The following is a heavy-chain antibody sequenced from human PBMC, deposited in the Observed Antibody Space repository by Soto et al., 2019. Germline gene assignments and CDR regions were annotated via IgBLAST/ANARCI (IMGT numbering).Heavy chain of an antibody. CDR1: GYTFTSYG. CDR3: ARDLPLWTTNYYYYGMDV. D-gene: IGHD4-17*01. CDR2: ISAYNGNT. J-gene: IGHJ6*02. V-gene: IGHV1-18*04. Sequence: GASVKVSCKASGYTFTSYGISWVRQAPGQGLEWMGWISAYNGNTNYAQKLQGRVTMTTDTSTSTAYMELRSLRSDDTAVYYCARDLPLWTTNYYYYGMDVWGQGTTVTVSS.